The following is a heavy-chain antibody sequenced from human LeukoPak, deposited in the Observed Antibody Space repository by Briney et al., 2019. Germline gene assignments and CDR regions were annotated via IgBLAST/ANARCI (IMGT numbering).Heavy chain of an antibody. J-gene: IGHJ3*02. CDR2: IKSKTDGGTT. V-gene: IGHV3-15*01. CDR1: GFSFRNAW. D-gene: IGHD2-21*02. CDR3: TTVWNCGGDCSDAFDI. Sequence: GGSLRLSRAASGFSFRNAWMSWVRQAPGKGLEWVGRIKSKTDGGTTDYAAPVKGRFTISRDDSKNTLYLQMNSLKTEDTAVYYCTTVWNCGGDCSDAFDIWGQGTMVTVSS.